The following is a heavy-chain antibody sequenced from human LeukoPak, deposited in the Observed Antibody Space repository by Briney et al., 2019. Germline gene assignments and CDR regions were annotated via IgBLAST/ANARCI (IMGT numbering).Heavy chain of an antibody. J-gene: IGHJ4*02. Sequence: PSETLSLTCTVSGGSISSSSYYWGWIRQPPGKGLEWIGSIYYSGSTYYNPSLKSRVTISVDTSKNQFSLKLSSVTAADTAVYYCATPLLDYYDSSGQLYYFDYWGQGTLVIVSS. CDR3: ATPLLDYYDSSGQLYYFDY. D-gene: IGHD3-22*01. CDR1: GGSISSSSYY. CDR2: IYYSGST. V-gene: IGHV4-39*01.